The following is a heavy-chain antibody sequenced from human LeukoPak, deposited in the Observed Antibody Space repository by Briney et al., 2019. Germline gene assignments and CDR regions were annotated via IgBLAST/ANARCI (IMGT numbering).Heavy chain of an antibody. Sequence: SETLSLTCTVSAGSITRSNYYWSWIRQPPGKGLEWIGYIYYSGSTNYNPSLKSRVTISVDTSKNQFSLKLSSVTAADTAVYYCARWGPYLWNYHYAFDIWGQGTMVTVSS. D-gene: IGHD1-7*01. CDR1: AGSITRSNYY. CDR3: ARWGPYLWNYHYAFDI. CDR2: IYYSGST. J-gene: IGHJ3*02. V-gene: IGHV4-61*01.